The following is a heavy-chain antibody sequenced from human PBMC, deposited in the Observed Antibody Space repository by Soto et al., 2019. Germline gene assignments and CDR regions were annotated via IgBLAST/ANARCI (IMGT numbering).Heavy chain of an antibody. Sequence: PGESLKISCKGSGYSFSNYWIGWVRQMPGKGLEWMGIIYPDDSDTRYSPAFHGQVTISVDKSSATAFLQWNSLKASDTAMYFCARPARDYDNSPGYLDYWGQGTLVTVSS. CDR1: GYSFSNYW. J-gene: IGHJ4*03. V-gene: IGHV5-51*01. D-gene: IGHD3-22*01. CDR2: IYPDDSDT. CDR3: ARPARDYDNSPGYLDY.